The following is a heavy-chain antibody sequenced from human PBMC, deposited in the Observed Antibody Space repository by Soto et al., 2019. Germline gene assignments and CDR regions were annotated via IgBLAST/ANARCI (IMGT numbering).Heavy chain of an antibody. CDR1: GVSISNSSYY. CDR2: IYYSGIT. Sequence: QLQLQESGPGLVKPSETLSLTCTVSGVSISNSSYYWGWIRRPPGKGLGWIGTIYYSGITFYNPSLNSRVTTSVDTSTNQFSLKLTSATAADTAVNYFAIHGSNWGPGTLVTVSS. V-gene: IGHV4-39*01. CDR3: AIHGSN. J-gene: IGHJ4*02.